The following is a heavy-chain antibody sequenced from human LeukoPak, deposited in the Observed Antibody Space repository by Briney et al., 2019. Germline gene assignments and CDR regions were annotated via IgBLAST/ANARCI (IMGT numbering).Heavy chain of an antibody. V-gene: IGHV4-39*07. Sequence: SETLSLTCTVSGGSISSSSYYWGWIRQPPGKGLEWIGSIYYSGSTYYNPSPKSRVTISVDTSKNQFSLKLSSVTPADTAVYYCARLETSSGSLSYFDYWGQGTLVTVSS. CDR1: GGSISSSSYY. J-gene: IGHJ4*02. D-gene: IGHD6-19*01. CDR3: ARLETSSGSLSYFDY. CDR2: IYYSGST.